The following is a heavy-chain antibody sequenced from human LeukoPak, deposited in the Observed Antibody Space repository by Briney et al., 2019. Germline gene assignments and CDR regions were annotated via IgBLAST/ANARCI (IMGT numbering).Heavy chain of an antibody. V-gene: IGHV4-61*01. CDR2: VYYSAST. CDR3: ARRGGYETYYFDY. D-gene: IGHD5-12*01. Sequence: PSETLSLTCTVSGGSISSGSYYWSWIRRPPGKGLEWIGDVYYSASTNCNPSLKSRVIISVAASKNQFSLKLSSVTAVDTAVYYCARRGGYETYYFDYCSQGTLATAPS. J-gene: IGHJ4*02. CDR1: GGSISSGSYY.